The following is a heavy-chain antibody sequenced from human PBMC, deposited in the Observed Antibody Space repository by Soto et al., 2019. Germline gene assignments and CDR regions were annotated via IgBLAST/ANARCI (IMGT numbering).Heavy chain of an antibody. V-gene: IGHV1-2*02. D-gene: IGHD6-19*01. Sequence: QVQLVQSGAEVKKPGASVKVSCKASGYTFTDYYMHWVRQAPGQGLEWMGWINPNSGGTNYAQKFQGMVTMTRDTSISTAYMELNRLRSDDTAVYYCARDQSPSSGWPGMDVWGQGTTVTVSS. J-gene: IGHJ6*02. CDR1: GYTFTDYY. CDR2: INPNSGGT. CDR3: ARDQSPSSGWPGMDV.